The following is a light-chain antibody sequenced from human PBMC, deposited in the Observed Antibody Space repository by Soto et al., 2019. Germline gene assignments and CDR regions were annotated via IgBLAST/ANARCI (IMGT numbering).Light chain of an antibody. Sequence: DIRMTQSPSSLSASVGDRVTVTCRTSQNIYNYLNWYQQRTGKAHKLLIYAATSVQSGVPSRFSGSVSGIDFTLIISSLHPEDFATYYCQQAHSTPVTFGQGTRLDIK. CDR1: QNIYNY. V-gene: IGKV1-39*01. CDR2: AAT. CDR3: QQAHSTPVT. J-gene: IGKJ5*01.